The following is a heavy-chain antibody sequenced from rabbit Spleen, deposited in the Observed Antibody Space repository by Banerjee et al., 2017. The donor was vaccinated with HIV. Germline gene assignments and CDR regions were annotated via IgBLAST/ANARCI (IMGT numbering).Heavy chain of an antibody. CDR1: GFTLSSYY. CDR2: IDPVFGIT. Sequence: QLKESGGGLVQPGGSLKLSCTASGFTLSSYYMNWVRQAPGKGLEWIGYIDPVFGITYYANWVNGRFSISRENAQNTVFLQMTSLTAADTATYFCARAETHDGRPTGVGTGFDLWGPGTLVTVS. J-gene: IGHJ4*01. D-gene: IGHD7-1*01. CDR3: ARAETHDGRPTGVGTGFDL. V-gene: IGHV1S7*01.